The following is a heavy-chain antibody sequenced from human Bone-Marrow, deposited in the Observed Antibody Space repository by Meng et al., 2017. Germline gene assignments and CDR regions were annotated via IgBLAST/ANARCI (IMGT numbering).Heavy chain of an antibody. V-gene: IGHV6-1*01. J-gene: IGHJ4*02. D-gene: IGHD3-22*01. Sequence: VQLQTSGTGLVNRSQTLSLTCAISGDSVSSNSAARHWIRQSPSRGLEWLGRTYYRSKWYTDYAVSVKSRITINPDTSKNQFSLQLNSVTPEDTAVYYCARGDYSSSPSFWGQGTLVTVSS. CDR1: GDSVSSNSAA. CDR3: ARGDYSSSPSF. CDR2: TYYRSKWYT.